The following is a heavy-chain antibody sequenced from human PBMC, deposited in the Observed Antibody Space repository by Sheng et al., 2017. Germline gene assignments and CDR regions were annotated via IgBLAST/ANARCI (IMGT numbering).Heavy chain of an antibody. CDR3: ARHHCSGGGYYNTFYYYMDV. J-gene: IGHJ6*03. D-gene: IGHD2-15*01. CDR2: INPNSGGA. CDR1: GYTFTDHS. V-gene: IGHV1-2*02. Sequence: QAHLVQSGAEVKKPGASMKVSCKASGYTFTDHSLHWVRQAPGQGLEWMGWINPNSGGAYYAQKFESRVIMTRDTSINTAYMELARLKSDDTAVYYCARHHCSGGGYYNTFYYYMDVWGKGTTVTVSS.